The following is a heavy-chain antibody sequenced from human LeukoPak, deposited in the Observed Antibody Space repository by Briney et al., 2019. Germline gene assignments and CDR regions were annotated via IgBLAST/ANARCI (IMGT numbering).Heavy chain of an antibody. V-gene: IGHV1-2*04. CDR2: INPNSGGT. Sequence: ASVKVSCKASGYTFTGYYMHWVRQAPGQGLEWMGWINPNSGGTNYAQKFQGWVTMTRDTSISTAYMELSRLRSDDTAVYYCARTLFSDHEYGDYWNQATLVNVTS. D-gene: IGHD3-10*01. J-gene: IGHJ4*02. CDR3: ARTLFSDHEYGDY. CDR1: GYTFTGYY.